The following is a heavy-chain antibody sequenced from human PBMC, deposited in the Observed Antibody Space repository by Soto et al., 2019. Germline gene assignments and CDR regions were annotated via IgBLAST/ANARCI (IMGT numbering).Heavy chain of an antibody. CDR3: ARTPETGGYYHYFDY. V-gene: IGHV3-30-3*01. CDR2: ISYAGSNK. CDR1: GFTFNYYA. D-gene: IGHD3-22*01. J-gene: IGHJ4*02. Sequence: GGSLRLSCAASGFTFNYYAMHWVRQAPGKGLEWVALISYAGSNKYYADSVKGRFTISRDNSENTLFLQMNSLGVEDTAVYYCARTPETGGYYHYFDYWGWGTLVTVSS.